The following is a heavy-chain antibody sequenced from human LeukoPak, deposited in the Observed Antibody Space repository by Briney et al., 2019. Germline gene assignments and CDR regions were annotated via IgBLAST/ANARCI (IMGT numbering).Heavy chain of an antibody. V-gene: IGHV3-72*01. CDR3: VRVQYHDNDGHRYRGGLDV. J-gene: IGHJ3*01. CDR2: IRNKVNSNTT. CDR1: GFIFSNHF. D-gene: IGHD3-9*01. Sequence: GGSLRLSCAASGFIFSNHFIDWVRQPPGKGREWIGRIRNKVNSNTTDYAASVKVRFFISRDDAENSVYLGMSSLRTEDTAVYYCVRVQYHDNDGHRYRGGLDVWGRGTMVTVSS.